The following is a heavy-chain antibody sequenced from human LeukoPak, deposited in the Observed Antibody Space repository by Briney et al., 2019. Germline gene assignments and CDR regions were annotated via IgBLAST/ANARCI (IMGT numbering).Heavy chain of an antibody. Sequence: SETLSLTCTVSGGSISSYYWSWIRQPPGKGLEWIGYIYYSGSTNYNPSLKSRVTISVDTSKNQFSLKLSSVTAADTAVYYCAERDDILTGSAAFDIWGQGTMVTVSS. J-gene: IGHJ3*02. CDR2: IYYSGST. CDR3: AERDDILTGSAAFDI. CDR1: GGSISSYY. V-gene: IGHV4-59*08. D-gene: IGHD3-9*01.